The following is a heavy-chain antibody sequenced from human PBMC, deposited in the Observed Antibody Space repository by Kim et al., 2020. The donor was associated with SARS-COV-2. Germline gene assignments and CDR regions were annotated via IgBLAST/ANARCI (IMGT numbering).Heavy chain of an antibody. D-gene: IGHD3-10*01. CDR2: IIPIFATT. CDR3: ARGWSPVGDPSGNCLVY. CDR1: GGTFSSYA. Sequence: SVKVSCKASGGTFSSYAISWVRQAPGQGLEWMGGIIPIFATTNYAQNFQGRVTITADASTSTAYMEVSSLRSEDTAIYYCARGWSPVGDPSGNCLVYWGQGTLVTVSS. V-gene: IGHV1-69*13. J-gene: IGHJ4*02.